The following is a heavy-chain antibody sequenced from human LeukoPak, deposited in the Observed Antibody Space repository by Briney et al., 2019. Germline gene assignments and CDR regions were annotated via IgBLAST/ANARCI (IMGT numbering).Heavy chain of an antibody. CDR3: ARDGISCTGGHCYFAS. J-gene: IGHJ4*02. Sequence: PGGSLRLSCATSGFIFSNYWMHWFRQAPGKGLVWVSRINEDGSSTTYADSVKGRFTISRDNARNTLYLQMNGLRAEDTAIYYCARDGISCTGGHCYFASWGQGTLVTVSS. V-gene: IGHV3-74*01. CDR1: GFIFSNYW. CDR2: INEDGSST. D-gene: IGHD2-8*02.